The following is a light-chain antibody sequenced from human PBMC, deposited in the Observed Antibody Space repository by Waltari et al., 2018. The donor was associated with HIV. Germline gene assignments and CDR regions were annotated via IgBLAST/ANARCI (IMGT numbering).Light chain of an antibody. Sequence: TQSPSFLSASIGDRVTITCRASQGINNNLAWYQQKPGQAPRVLIYGASTRAADIPARFSGSGAGTEFTLTISSLQSEDFAVYYCQQFHNWPRTFGQGTKVEIK. J-gene: IGKJ1*01. CDR3: QQFHNWPRT. V-gene: IGKV3-15*01. CDR1: QGINNN. CDR2: GAS.